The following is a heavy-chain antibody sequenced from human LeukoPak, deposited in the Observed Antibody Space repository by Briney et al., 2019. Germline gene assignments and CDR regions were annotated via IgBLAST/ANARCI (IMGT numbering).Heavy chain of an antibody. Sequence: ASVKVSCKASGYTFTGYYMRWVRQAPGQGLEWMGWINPNSGGTNYAQKFQGWVTMTRDTSISTAYMELSRLRSDDTAVYYCARSGIAVAGCYFDYWGQGTLVTVSS. CDR3: ARSGIAVAGCYFDY. J-gene: IGHJ4*02. V-gene: IGHV1-2*04. CDR2: INPNSGGT. D-gene: IGHD6-19*01. CDR1: GYTFTGYY.